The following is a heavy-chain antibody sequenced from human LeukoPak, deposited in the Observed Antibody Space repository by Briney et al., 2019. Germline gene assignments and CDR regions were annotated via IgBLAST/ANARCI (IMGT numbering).Heavy chain of an antibody. D-gene: IGHD2-8*01. CDR1: GDSVSSISAT. Sequence: SQTLSHTCAISGDSVSSISATWNWIRQSPSRGLEWLGRTYYRSTWHNDYAASVKSQITINPDTSKNQFFLQLNSVTLEDTAVYYCAKSAYFREYFDYWGQGILVTVSS. J-gene: IGHJ4*02. CDR3: AKSAYFREYFDY. V-gene: IGHV6-1*01. CDR2: TYYRSTWHN.